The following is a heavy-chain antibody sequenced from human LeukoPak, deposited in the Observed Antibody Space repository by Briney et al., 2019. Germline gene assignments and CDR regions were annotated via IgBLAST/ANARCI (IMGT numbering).Heavy chain of an antibody. D-gene: IGHD1-20*01. V-gene: IGHV3-74*01. J-gene: IGHJ4*02. CDR2: INSDGSST. Sequence: GGSLRLSCAASGFTFSSYWMHWVRQAPGKGLEWVSRINSDGSSTSYADSVKGRFTISRDNAKNTLYLQMNSLRAEDTAVYYCARGGKITGSLVVYWGQGTLVTVSS. CDR1: GFTFSSYW. CDR3: ARGGKITGSLVVY.